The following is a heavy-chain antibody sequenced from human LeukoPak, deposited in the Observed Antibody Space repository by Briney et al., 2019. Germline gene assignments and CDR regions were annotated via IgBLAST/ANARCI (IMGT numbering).Heavy chain of an antibody. V-gene: IGHV3-48*03. D-gene: IGHD5-12*01. CDR1: GFTFSSFE. CDR3: ARSLSGYNTDPFFEQ. Sequence: PGGSLRLSCVVSGFTFSSFEMNLVRQPPGRGLEWVSYISSSFAIHYADSVKGRFTISRDNARDSLYLQMSSLRADDTAVYYCARSLSGYNTDPFFEQWGQGALVTVSS. J-gene: IGHJ4*02. CDR2: ISSSFAI.